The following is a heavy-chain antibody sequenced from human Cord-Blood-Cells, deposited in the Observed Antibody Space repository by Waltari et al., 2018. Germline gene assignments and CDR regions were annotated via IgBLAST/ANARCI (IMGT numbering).Heavy chain of an antibody. CDR2: IYSGGST. CDR1: GFTVRSNY. J-gene: IGHJ4*02. V-gene: IGHV3-53*02. Sequence: EVQLVETGGGLIQPGGSLRLSCAASGFTVRSNYMSWVRQAPGKGLGGVSVIYSGGSTYYADAVKGRFTISRDKSKNTLYLQMNSLRAEDTAVYYCAREGSSSWFDYWGQGTLVTVSS. D-gene: IGHD6-13*01. CDR3: AREGSSSWFDY.